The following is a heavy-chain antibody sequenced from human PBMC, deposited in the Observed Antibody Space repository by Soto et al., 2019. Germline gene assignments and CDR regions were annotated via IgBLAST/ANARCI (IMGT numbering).Heavy chain of an antibody. CDR3: AKDRITIFGVVPFDY. CDR2: ISYDGSNK. D-gene: IGHD3-3*01. CDR1: GFTFSSYG. V-gene: IGHV3-30*18. J-gene: IGHJ4*02. Sequence: QVQLVESGGGVVQPGRSLRLSCAASGFTFSSYGMHWVRQAPGKGLEWVAVISYDGSNKYYADSVKGRFTISRDNPKNTLYLQMNSLRAEDTAVYYCAKDRITIFGVVPFDYWGQGTLVTVSS.